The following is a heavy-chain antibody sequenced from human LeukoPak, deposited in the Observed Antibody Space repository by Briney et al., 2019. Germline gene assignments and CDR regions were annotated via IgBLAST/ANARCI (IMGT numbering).Heavy chain of an antibody. J-gene: IGHJ4*02. V-gene: IGHV3-7*01. CDR2: IKQDGSAK. Sequence: PGGSLRLSCAASGFTFSTYWMNWVRQAPGKGLEWVANIKQDGSAKFYADSVKGRFTISRDNAKTSLYPQMNSLRAEDTAVYYCVRGWADTVMSRMDSWGQGTLVTVSS. CDR1: GFTFSTYW. CDR3: VRGWADTVMSRMDS. D-gene: IGHD3-16*01.